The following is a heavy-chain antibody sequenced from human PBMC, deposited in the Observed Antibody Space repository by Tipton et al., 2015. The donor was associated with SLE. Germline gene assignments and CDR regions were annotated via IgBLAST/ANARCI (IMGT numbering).Heavy chain of an antibody. CDR2: IYSGGTT. D-gene: IGHD5-12*01. J-gene: IGHJ4*02. CDR3: ARGKTNSAYDEGVYFDY. V-gene: IGHV4-30-2*01. Sequence: TLSLTCTVSGDSISNGFDSWSWIRQPPGQDLEFLGYIYSGGTTFYKPSLKSRVTMSVDRSKNQFSLKVNSVTAADTAVYYCARGKTNSAYDEGVYFDYWGQGTLVPVSS. CDR1: GDSISNGFDS.